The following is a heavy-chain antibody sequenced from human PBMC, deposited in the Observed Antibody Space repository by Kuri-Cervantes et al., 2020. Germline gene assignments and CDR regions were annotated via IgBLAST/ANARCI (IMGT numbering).Heavy chain of an antibody. J-gene: IGHJ3*02. CDR2: ISYDGSNK. D-gene: IGHD2-2*02. V-gene: IGHV3-30-3*01. CDR3: ARDFLGPAAIPVNAFDI. Sequence: GESLKISCAASGFTFSSYAMSWVRQAPGKGLEWVAVISYDGSNKYYADSVKGRFTISRDNSKNTLYLQMNSLRAEDTAVYYCARDFLGPAAIPVNAFDIWGQGTMVTVSS. CDR1: GFTFSSYA.